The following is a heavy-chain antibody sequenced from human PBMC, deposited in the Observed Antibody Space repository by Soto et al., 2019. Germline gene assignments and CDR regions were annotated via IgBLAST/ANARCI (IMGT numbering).Heavy chain of an antibody. J-gene: IGHJ5*02. D-gene: IGHD3-3*01. Sequence: ASVKVSCKASGYTFTGYYMHWVRQAPGQGLEWMGWINPNSGGTNYAQKFQGRVTMTRDTSISTAYMELSRLRSDDTAVYYCARGESGYHNWFDPWGQGTLVTVS. V-gene: IGHV1-2*02. CDR3: ARGESGYHNWFDP. CDR1: GYTFTGYY. CDR2: INPNSGGT.